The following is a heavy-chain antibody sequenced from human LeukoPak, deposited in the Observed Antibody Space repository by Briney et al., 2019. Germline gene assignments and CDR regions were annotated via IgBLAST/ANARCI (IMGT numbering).Heavy chain of an antibody. J-gene: IGHJ4*02. V-gene: IGHV6-1*01. CDR1: GDSVSINSAA. Sequence: SQTLSLTCAISGDSVSINSAAWNCIRQSPSRGLEWLGRTYQRSKWYNDYAVSVKSRITINPDISKNQFSLQLNSVTPEDTAVYYCARGPSPYSSGWYFDYWGQGTLVTVSS. D-gene: IGHD6-19*01. CDR2: TYQRSKWYN. CDR3: ARGPSPYSSGWYFDY.